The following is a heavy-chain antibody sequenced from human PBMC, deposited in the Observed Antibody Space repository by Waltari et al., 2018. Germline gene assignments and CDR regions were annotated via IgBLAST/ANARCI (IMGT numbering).Heavy chain of an antibody. J-gene: IGHJ3*02. CDR2: IYYSGGT. CDR1: GGSISSYY. Sequence: QVQLQESGPGLVKPSETRSLTCTVSGGSISSYYWSWIRQPPGKGLEWIGYIYYSGGTNYNPSLKSRVTISVDTSKNQFSLKLSSVTAADTAVYYCAIGYSSGWYYAFDIWGQGTMVTVSS. V-gene: IGHV4-59*01. CDR3: AIGYSSGWYYAFDI. D-gene: IGHD6-19*01.